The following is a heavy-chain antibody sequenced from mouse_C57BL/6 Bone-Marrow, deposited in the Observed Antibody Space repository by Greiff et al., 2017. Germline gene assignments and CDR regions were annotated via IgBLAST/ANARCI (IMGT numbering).Heavy chain of an antibody. J-gene: IGHJ2*01. D-gene: IGHD4-1*01. V-gene: IGHV5-4*01. Sequence: DVMLVESGGGLVKPGGSLKLSCAASGFTFSSYAMSWVRQTPEKRLEWVATISDGGSYTYYPDNVKGRFTISRDNAKNNLYLQMSHLKSEDTAMYYCAREGDWDYCDYWGQGTTLTVSS. CDR1: GFTFSSYA. CDR3: AREGDWDYCDY. CDR2: ISDGGSYT.